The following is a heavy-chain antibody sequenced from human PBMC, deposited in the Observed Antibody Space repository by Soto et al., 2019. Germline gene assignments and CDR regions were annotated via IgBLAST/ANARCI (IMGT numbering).Heavy chain of an antibody. CDR1: GGSISSGDYY. CDR3: ARGRVYYGSGFPHY. CDR2: IYYSGST. Sequence: QVQLQESGPGLVKPSQTLSLTCTVSGGSISSGDYYWSWIRQPPGKGLEWIGYIYYSGSTYYNPSLKCRVTISVDTSKHQFSLKLSSVTAADTAVYYCARGRVYYGSGFPHYWGQGTLVTVSS. D-gene: IGHD3-10*01. J-gene: IGHJ4*02. V-gene: IGHV4-30-4*01.